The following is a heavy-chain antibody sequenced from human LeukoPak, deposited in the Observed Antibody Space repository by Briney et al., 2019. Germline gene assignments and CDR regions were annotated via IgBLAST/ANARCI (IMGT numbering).Heavy chain of an antibody. J-gene: IGHJ5*02. D-gene: IGHD6-19*01. Sequence: GGSLRLSCAASGFTFSSYWMTWVRQAPGKGLEWVANINQDGSEKYYVDSVKGRFTISRDNSKNTLYLQMNSLRAEDTAVYYCAKDHGYSSGWYVGDNWFDPWGQGTLVTVSS. CDR1: GFTFSSYW. CDR2: INQDGSEK. V-gene: IGHV3-7*01. CDR3: AKDHGYSSGWYVGDNWFDP.